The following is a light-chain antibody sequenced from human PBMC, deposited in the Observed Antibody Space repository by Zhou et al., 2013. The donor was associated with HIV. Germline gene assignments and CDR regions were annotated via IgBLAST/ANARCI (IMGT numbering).Light chain of an antibody. CDR2: RTS. V-gene: IGKV3-15*01. J-gene: IGKJ2*01. Sequence: IVMTQSPATLSVSPGERATLSCRASQSLNGDLAWYQQKPGQAPRLLIYRTSTRATGIPARVSGSGSGTEFTLTINTVQSEDFAVYYCQQYNNWPYTFGQGTKLEIK. CDR3: QQYNNWPYT. CDR1: QSLNGD.